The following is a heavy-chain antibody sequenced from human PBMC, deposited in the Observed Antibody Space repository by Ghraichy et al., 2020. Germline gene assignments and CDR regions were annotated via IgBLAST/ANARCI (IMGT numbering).Heavy chain of an antibody. V-gene: IGHV3-23*01. CDR1: GFIFSSYA. Sequence: GGSLRLSCAGSGFIFSSYAMSWVRQAPGKGLEWVSSISGSGSATFYADSVKGQFTISRDNSKNTLSLQMNSLRAEDTAVYYCAKDHDITDNPWGWFDPWGQGTLVTVSS. J-gene: IGHJ5*02. D-gene: IGHD3-10*01. CDR3: AKDHDITDNPWGWFDP. CDR2: ISGSGSAT.